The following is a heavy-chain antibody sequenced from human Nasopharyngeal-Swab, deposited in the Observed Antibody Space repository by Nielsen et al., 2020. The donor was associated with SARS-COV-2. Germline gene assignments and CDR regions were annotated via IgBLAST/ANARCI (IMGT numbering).Heavy chain of an antibody. J-gene: IGHJ4*02. CDR3: ARGLPSYYDSSGYYSD. V-gene: IGHV4-59*01. CDR1: GGSISSYY. Sequence: ESLKISCTVSGGSISSYYWSWIRQPPGKGLEWIGYIYYSGSNNYNPSLKSRVTISVDTSKNQFSLKLSSVTAADTAVYYCARGLPSYYDSSGYYSDWGQGTLVTVSS. D-gene: IGHD3-22*01. CDR2: IYYSGSN.